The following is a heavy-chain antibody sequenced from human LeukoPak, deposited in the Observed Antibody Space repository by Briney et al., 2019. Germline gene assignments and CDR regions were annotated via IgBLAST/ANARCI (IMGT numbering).Heavy chain of an antibody. CDR3: AREERDIVVVVAATGLYNWFDP. V-gene: IGHV1-69*04. J-gene: IGHJ5*02. Sequence: SVKVSCKASGGTFSSYAISWVRQAPGQGLEWMGRIIPILGIANYAQKFQGRVTITADKSTSIAYMELSSLRSEDTAVYYCAREERDIVVVVAATGLYNWFDPWGQGTLVTVSS. CDR1: GGTFSSYA. CDR2: IIPILGIA. D-gene: IGHD2-15*01.